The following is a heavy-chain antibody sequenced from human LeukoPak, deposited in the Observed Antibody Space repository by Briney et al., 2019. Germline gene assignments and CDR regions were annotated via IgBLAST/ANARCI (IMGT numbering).Heavy chain of an antibody. D-gene: IGHD6-13*01. CDR3: VREDVAAAGLGAFDI. V-gene: IGHV3-64*02. CDR2: ISGNGDNT. J-gene: IGHJ3*02. Sequence: PGGSLRLSCAASGFTFSAYPMHWVRQAPGKGLEYVSAISGNGDNTYYADYVKGRYTVSRDNYKNTLFLLMGSLRGEDMAVYYCVREDVAAAGLGAFDIWGQGTMDTVSS. CDR1: GFTFSAYP.